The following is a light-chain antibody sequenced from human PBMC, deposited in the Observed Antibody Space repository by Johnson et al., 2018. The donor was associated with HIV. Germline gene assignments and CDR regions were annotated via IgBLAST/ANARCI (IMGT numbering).Light chain of an antibody. CDR2: ENN. J-gene: IGLJ1*01. CDR1: SSDIGYNF. Sequence: QSVLTQPPSVSAAPGQKVTISCSGSSSDIGYNFVSWYQQLPGTAPKVLIYENNKRPSGIPYRFSGSKSGTSATLGITGLQTGDEADYYCGTWDSSLRSYVFGTGTKVTVL. CDR3: GTWDSSLRSYV. V-gene: IGLV1-51*02.